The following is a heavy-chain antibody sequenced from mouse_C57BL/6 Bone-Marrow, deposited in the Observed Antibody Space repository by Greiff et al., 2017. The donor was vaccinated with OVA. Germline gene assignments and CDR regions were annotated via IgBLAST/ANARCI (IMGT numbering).Heavy chain of an antibody. CDR3: ARGGWDWYFDV. Sequence: EVHLVESGPVLVKPGASVKMSCKASGYTFTDYYMNWVKQSHGKSLEWIGVINPYNGGTSYNQKFKGKATLTVDKSSSTAYMELNSLTSEDSAVYYCARGGWDWYFDVWGTGTTVTVSS. CDR2: INPYNGGT. CDR1: GYTFTDYY. J-gene: IGHJ1*03. D-gene: IGHD1-1*02. V-gene: IGHV1-19*01.